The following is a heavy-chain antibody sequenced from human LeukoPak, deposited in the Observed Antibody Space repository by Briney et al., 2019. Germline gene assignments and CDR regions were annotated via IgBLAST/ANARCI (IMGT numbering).Heavy chain of an antibody. CDR2: INHSGST. D-gene: IGHD1/OR15-1a*01. CDR1: GGSFSGYY. CDR3: ARSGITGTVDY. Sequence: PSETLSLTCAVYGGSFSGYYWSWVRQPPGKGLEWIGEINHSGSTYYNPSLKSRVTISVDTSKNQFSLKLSSVTAADTAVYYCARSGITGTVDYWGQGTLVTVSS. J-gene: IGHJ4*02. V-gene: IGHV4-34*01.